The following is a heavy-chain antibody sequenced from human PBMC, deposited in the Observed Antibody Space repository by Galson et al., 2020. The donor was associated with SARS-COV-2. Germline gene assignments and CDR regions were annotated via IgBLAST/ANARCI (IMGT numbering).Heavy chain of an antibody. D-gene: IGHD1-26*01. Sequence: GESLKISCAGSGFTFSGSAMHWVRQASGKGLEWVGLIRSKANSYAPAYAASVKGRFTISRDDSNNTAYLQMNSLKTDDTAVYYCTRNVVGATIGGYFDLWGRGTLVTVSA. CDR3: TRNVVGATIGGYFDL. V-gene: IGHV3-73*01. CDR1: GFTFSGSA. J-gene: IGHJ2*01. CDR2: IRSKANSYAP.